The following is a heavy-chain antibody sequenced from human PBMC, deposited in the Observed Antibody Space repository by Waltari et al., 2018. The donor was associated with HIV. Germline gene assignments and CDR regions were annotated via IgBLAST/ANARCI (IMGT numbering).Heavy chain of an antibody. CDR1: GFTFSSYG. J-gene: IGHJ3*02. CDR3: ARTRMWEPTGAFDI. CDR2: IWYDGSNK. Sequence: QVQLVESGGGVVQPGRSLRLSCAASGFTFSSYGMHWVRQAPGKGLEWVAVIWYDGSNKYYADSVKGRFTISRDNSKNTLYLQMNSLRAEDTAVYYCARTRMWEPTGAFDIWGQGTMVTVSS. D-gene: IGHD1-26*01. V-gene: IGHV3-33*01.